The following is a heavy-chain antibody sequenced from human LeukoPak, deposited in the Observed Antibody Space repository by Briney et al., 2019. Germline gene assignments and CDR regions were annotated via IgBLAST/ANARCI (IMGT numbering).Heavy chain of an antibody. V-gene: IGHV5-51*01. Sequence: GESLKISCQVSGYTFTSHWIGWVRQMPGKGLEWMGFIYPGDSDTKYSPSFQGQVTISADKSISTAHLQWSGLTASDTAMYYCARYGENNFDYWGQGTLVTVSP. CDR3: ARYGENNFDY. D-gene: IGHD4-17*01. CDR2: IYPGDSDT. J-gene: IGHJ4*02. CDR1: GYTFTSHW.